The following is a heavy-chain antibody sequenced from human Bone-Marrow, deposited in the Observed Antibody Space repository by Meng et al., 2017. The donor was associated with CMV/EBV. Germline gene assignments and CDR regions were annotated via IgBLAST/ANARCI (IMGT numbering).Heavy chain of an antibody. J-gene: IGHJ4*02. CDR3: AKDRIKRMTTGFDY. Sequence: GESLKISCAASGFTFSTYGIHWVRQAPGKGLEWVAFIRYDGSSKCYVDSVKGRFTISRDNSKNTLYLQMNSLRAEDTAVYYCAKDRIKRMTTGFDYWGQGTLVTVSS. D-gene: IGHD4-11*01. CDR2: IRYDGSSK. CDR1: GFTFSTYG. V-gene: IGHV3-30*02.